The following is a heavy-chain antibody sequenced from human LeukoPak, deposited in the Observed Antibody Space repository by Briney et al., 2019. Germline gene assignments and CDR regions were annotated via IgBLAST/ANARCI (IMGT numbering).Heavy chain of an antibody. CDR1: RFPFSTHA. V-gene: IGHV3-23*01. CDR3: ANEEVPNDY. Sequence: GGSLRLSCAVSRFPFSTHAMSWVRQAPGGGLEWVSGIGISGDVTYYADAVQGRFIISRDNSRNTVYLQMNSLRVEDTAVYYCANEEVPNDYWGQGTLVTVSS. D-gene: IGHD4/OR15-4a*01. J-gene: IGHJ4*02. CDR2: IGISGDVT.